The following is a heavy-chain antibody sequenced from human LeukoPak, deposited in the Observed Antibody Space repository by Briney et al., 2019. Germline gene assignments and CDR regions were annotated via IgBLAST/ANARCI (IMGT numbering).Heavy chain of an antibody. Sequence: AASVKVSCKASGGTFSSYAISWVRQAPGQGLEWMGGIIPIFGTANYAQKFQGRVTITTDESTSTAYMALSSLRSEDTAVYYCARIKPSYDSSGYYYVWFFYYWGQGTLVTVPS. D-gene: IGHD3-22*01. J-gene: IGHJ4*02. CDR2: IIPIFGTA. CDR3: ARIKPSYDSSGYYYVWFFYY. V-gene: IGHV1-69*05. CDR1: GGTFSSYA.